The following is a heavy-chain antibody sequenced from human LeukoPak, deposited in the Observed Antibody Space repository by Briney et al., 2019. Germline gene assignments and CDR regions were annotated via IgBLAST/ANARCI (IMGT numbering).Heavy chain of an antibody. CDR2: IYYSGST. D-gene: IGHD3-10*01. CDR3: ARGGGRGTMVRGVIIFSWFDP. J-gene: IGHJ5*02. CDR1: GGSISSGDYY. Sequence: PSQTLSLTCTVSGGSISSGDYYWSWIRQPPGKGLEWIGYIYYSGSTHYNPSLKSRVTISVDTSKNQFSLKLSSVTAADTAVYYCARGGGRGTMVRGVIIFSWFDPWGQGTLVTVSS. V-gene: IGHV4-30-4*01.